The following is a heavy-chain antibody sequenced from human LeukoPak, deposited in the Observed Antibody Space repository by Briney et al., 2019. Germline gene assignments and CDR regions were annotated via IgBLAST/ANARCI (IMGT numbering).Heavy chain of an antibody. J-gene: IGHJ4*02. CDR2: ISYDGDNK. Sequence: GRSLRLSCAASGFSFSSYGMHWVCQAPGKGLEWVAVISYDGDNKYYADSVNGRFTISRDNSKNTLSLQMDSLRAEDTAVYYCAKDIRVWGSYRYPCLDYWGQGTLVTVSA. V-gene: IGHV3-30*18. CDR3: AKDIRVWGSYRYPCLDY. CDR1: GFSFSSYG. D-gene: IGHD3-16*02.